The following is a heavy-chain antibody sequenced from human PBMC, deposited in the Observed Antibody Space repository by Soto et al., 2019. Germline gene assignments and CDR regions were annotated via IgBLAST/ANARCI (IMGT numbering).Heavy chain of an antibody. V-gene: IGHV4-39*01. D-gene: IGHD3-9*01. CDR3: ARLEGLATVSYYFDF. Sequence: SETLSLTCSVSDDSINSDKYYWGRIRQPPGKGLEWIGSIYYRGNAYYNPSLQTRVTISLDKSKSQFSLKLNSVTAADSAVYFCARLEGLATVSYYFDFWGPGALVTVSS. CDR2: IYYRGNA. CDR1: DDSINSDKYY. J-gene: IGHJ4*02.